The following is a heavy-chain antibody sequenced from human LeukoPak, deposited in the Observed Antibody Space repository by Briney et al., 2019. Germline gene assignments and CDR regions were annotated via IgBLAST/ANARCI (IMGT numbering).Heavy chain of an antibody. CDR3: TRDFDFSSAI. CDR1: GFTFSSYA. Sequence: GGSLRLSCAASGFTFSSYAMSWVRQAPGKGLVWVSRISPDGSTTGHADSVKGRFTTSRDNAKNTLFLQMNSLRAEDTAVYHCTRDFDFSSAIWGQGTLVTVSS. V-gene: IGHV3-74*01. J-gene: IGHJ4*02. D-gene: IGHD3-3*01. CDR2: ISPDGSTT.